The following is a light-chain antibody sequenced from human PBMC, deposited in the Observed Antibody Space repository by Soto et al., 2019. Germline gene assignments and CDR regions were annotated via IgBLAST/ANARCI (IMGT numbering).Light chain of an antibody. CDR1: QSVSNAY. V-gene: IGKV3-20*01. J-gene: IGKJ4*01. CDR2: GAS. CDR3: QQCGGSPLT. Sequence: EIVLTQSPGTLSLSPGERATLSCRASQSVSNAYLAWYQEKPGQAPRLLIYGASNRATGIPDRFTGSGSGTDFTLTISRLVPEDFGIYYCQQCGGSPLTFGGGTKVEIK.